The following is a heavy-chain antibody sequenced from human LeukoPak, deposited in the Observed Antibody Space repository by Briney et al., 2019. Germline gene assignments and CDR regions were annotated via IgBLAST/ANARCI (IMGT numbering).Heavy chain of an antibody. CDR2: INHSGST. Sequence: SETLSLTRAVYGGSFSGYYWSWIRQPPGKGLEWIGEINHSGSTNYNPSLKSRVTISVDTSRNQFSLKLSSVTAADTAVYYCARVVVVVPALFYFDYWGQGTLVTVSS. J-gene: IGHJ4*02. CDR3: ARVVVVVPALFYFDY. V-gene: IGHV4-34*01. D-gene: IGHD2-2*01. CDR1: GGSFSGYY.